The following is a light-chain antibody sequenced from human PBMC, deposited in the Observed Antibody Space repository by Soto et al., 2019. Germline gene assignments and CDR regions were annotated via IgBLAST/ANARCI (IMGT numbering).Light chain of an antibody. Sequence: EIVLTQSPATLFVSPGERATLSCRASQSVSGNLAWYQQRPGQAPRLLIYGASTRATGIPARFSGSGSGTEFTLTISSLQSEDFAVYYCQQYNNWPPITFGGGTKVEIK. CDR3: QQYNNWPPIT. J-gene: IGKJ4*01. CDR2: GAS. CDR1: QSVSGN. V-gene: IGKV3-15*01.